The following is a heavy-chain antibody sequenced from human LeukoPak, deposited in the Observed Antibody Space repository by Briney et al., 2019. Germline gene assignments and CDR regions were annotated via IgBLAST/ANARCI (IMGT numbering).Heavy chain of an antibody. V-gene: IGHV3-7*01. CDR3: ARIKGGTSATISY. CDR1: GFFFSGYW. D-gene: IGHD1-26*01. J-gene: IGHJ4*02. CDR2: IDQDGSEP. Sequence: GGSLRLSCAASGFFFSGYWMSWVRQAPGKGLEWVANIDQDGSEPYYVDSVKGRFTISRDNAKNSLFLQMYSLRADDTAVYYCARIKGGTSATISYWGQGTLVTVS.